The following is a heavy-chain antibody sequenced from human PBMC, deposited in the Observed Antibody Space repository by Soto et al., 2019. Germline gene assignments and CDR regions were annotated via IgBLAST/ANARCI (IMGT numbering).Heavy chain of an antibody. V-gene: IGHV4-39*01. CDR3: ARQPKQLEVDMDV. D-gene: IGHD1-1*01. CDR2: IYYSGST. Sequence: SETLSLTCTVSGGSISSSSYYWGWIRQPPGKGLEWIGSIYYSGSTYYNPSLKSRVTISVDTSKNQFSLKLSSVTAADTAVYYCARQPKQLEVDMDVWGKGTTVTVSS. J-gene: IGHJ6*03. CDR1: GGSISSSSYY.